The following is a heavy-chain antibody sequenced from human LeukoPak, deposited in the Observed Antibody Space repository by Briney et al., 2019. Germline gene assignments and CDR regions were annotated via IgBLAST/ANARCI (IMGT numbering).Heavy chain of an antibody. CDR3: ARDRYFEQWLGRGTWFDA. D-gene: IGHD6-19*01. J-gene: IGHJ5*02. CDR1: GFTFGSYA. Sequence: GGSLRLSCAASGFTFGSYAMSWVRQAPGKGLEWVSGISGSGASTYYGDSVKGRFTISRDNAKNSMYLQMDSLRDEDTAAYYCARDRYFEQWLGRGTWFDAWGQGTLVTVSS. CDR2: ISGSGAST. V-gene: IGHV3-23*01.